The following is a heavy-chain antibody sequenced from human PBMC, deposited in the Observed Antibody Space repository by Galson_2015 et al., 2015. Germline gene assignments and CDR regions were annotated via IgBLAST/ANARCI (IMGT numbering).Heavy chain of an antibody. J-gene: IGHJ4*02. V-gene: IGHV1-18*04. CDR2: ISPYNGNT. Sequence: SVKVSCKASGYTFTNYGISWVRQAPGKGPEWMGWISPYNGNTNYVQKVQGRVTMTTDTSTSTAYMELRSLRSDDTAVYYCARDAPTPDCGGDCYRVFDYWGQGTLVTVSS. D-gene: IGHD2-21*02. CDR3: ARDAPTPDCGGDCYRVFDY. CDR1: GYTFTNYG.